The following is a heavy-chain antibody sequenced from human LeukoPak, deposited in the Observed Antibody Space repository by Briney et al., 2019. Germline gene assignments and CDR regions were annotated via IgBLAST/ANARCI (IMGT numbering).Heavy chain of an antibody. CDR1: GGTFSSYA. CDR3: EISTPPHQLALRDGYNSTFDY. CDR2: ISPIFGTA. V-gene: IGHV1-69*05. Sequence: SVKVSCKASGGTFSSYAISWVRQAPGQGLEWMGGISPIFGTANYAQKFQGRVTITTDESTSTAYMELSSLRSEDTAVYYCEISTPPHQLALRDGYNSTFDYWGQGTLVTVSS. D-gene: IGHD5-24*01. J-gene: IGHJ4*02.